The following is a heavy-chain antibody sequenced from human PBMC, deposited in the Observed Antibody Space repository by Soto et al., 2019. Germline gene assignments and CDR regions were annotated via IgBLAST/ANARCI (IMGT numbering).Heavy chain of an antibody. J-gene: IGHJ6*02. Sequence: SETLSLTCNVSGGSISSYYWTWIRQPPGKGLEWIGYLYNTGSTNYNPSLKSRATISLDTSKNQFFLNLSSVTAADTAVYYCAGMTFTVFGEVIDNLCFYGMDVWGQGTRVTVSS. CDR1: GGSISSYY. CDR3: AGMTFTVFGEVIDNLCFYGMDV. D-gene: IGHD3-3*01. CDR2: LYNTGST. V-gene: IGHV4-59*03.